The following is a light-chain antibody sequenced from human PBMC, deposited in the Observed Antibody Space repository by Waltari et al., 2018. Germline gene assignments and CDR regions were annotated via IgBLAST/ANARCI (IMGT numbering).Light chain of an antibody. CDR3: QQYYSTPLL. V-gene: IGKV4-1*01. J-gene: IGKJ1*01. Sequence: DIVMTQSPDSLAVSLGERATTNCRSSQSVLFRSDNKNYLAWYQQKPGQPPKLLIYWASTRESGVPDRFSGSGSGTDFTLTISSLQAEDVAVYYCQQYYSTPLLFGQGTKVEIK. CDR2: WAS. CDR1: QSVLFRSDNKNY.